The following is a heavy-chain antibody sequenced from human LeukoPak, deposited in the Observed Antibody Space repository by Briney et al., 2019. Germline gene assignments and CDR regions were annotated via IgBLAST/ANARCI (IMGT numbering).Heavy chain of an antibody. D-gene: IGHD3-22*01. Sequence: GGSLRLSCAASGFTFDDYGMSWVRQAPGKGLEWVSGINWNGGSTGYADSVKGRFTISRDNAKNSLYLQMNSLRAEDTAVYYCAREFPYYYDISGYKLDYWGQGTLVTVSS. J-gene: IGHJ4*02. V-gene: IGHV3-20*04. CDR2: INWNGGST. CDR3: AREFPYYYDISGYKLDY. CDR1: GFTFDDYG.